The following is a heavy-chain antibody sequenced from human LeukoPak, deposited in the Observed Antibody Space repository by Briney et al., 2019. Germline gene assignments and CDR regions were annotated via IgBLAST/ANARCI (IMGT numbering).Heavy chain of an antibody. CDR3: ANNGELSNYYYYMDV. CDR1: GLTFSSYG. D-gene: IGHD3-10*01. V-gene: IGHV3-23*01. CDR2: ISGSGDST. J-gene: IGHJ6*03. Sequence: GGSLRLSCAASGLTFSSYGMSCVRQARGKGLEGVSAISGSGDSTYYADSVKGRFTISRDNSKNTLYLQMNSLRAEDTAVYYCANNGELSNYYYYMDVWGKGTTVTISS.